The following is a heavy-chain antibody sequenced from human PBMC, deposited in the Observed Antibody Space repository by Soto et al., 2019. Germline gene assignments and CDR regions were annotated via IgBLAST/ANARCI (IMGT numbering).Heavy chain of an antibody. V-gene: IGHV1-46*01. D-gene: IGHD2-21*01. CDR3: ARSLLQGDF. CDR1: GYTFIHYY. Sequence: QVQLVQSGAEVKKPGASVKVSCKASGYTFIHYYIHWVRQAPGQGLEWMAIINPNGGRTNYAQKFQGRVTVTSDTSTSTVSMELNSLGSDDTAVYFCARSLLQGDFWGQGTLVTVSS. J-gene: IGHJ4*02. CDR2: INPNGGRT.